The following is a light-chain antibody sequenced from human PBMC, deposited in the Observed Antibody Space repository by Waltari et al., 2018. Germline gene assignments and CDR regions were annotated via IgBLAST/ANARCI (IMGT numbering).Light chain of an antibody. CDR2: DAS. V-gene: IGKV1-NL1*01. CDR3: QQYYSTPQT. J-gene: IGKJ1*01. CDR1: QGISKS. Sequence: DIQMTQSPSSLSASVGDRVTITCRASQGISKSLAWNQQKPGRAPKLLIYDASRLESGVPSRFSGSGSGTAYTLTITSLQPEDFATYSCQQYYSTPQTFGQGTKVEI.